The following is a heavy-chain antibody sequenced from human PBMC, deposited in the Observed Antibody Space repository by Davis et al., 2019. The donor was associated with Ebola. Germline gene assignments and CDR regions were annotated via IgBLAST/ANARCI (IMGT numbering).Heavy chain of an antibody. J-gene: IGHJ5*02. V-gene: IGHV1-2*02. CDR2: INPNSGGT. CDR3: ARVRWELLAKRGTGNWFDP. CDR1: GYTFTGYY. D-gene: IGHD1-26*01. Sequence: ASVKVSCKASGYTFTGYYMHWVRQAPGQGLEWMGWINPNSGGTNYAQKFQGRVTMTRDTSISTAYMELSRLRSDDTAVYYCARVRWELLAKRGTGNWFDPWGQGTLVTVSS.